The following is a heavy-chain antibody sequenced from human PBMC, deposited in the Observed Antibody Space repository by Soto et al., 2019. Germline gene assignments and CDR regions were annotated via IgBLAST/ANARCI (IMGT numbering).Heavy chain of an antibody. CDR3: AREQAPFHYGMDV. CDR1: GFTFSSYA. Sequence: QVQLVESGGGVVQPGRSLRLSCAASGFTFSSYAMHWVRQAPGKGLEWVAVISYDGSNKYYADSVKGRFTISRDNSKNTLYLQMNSRRAEDTAVYYCAREQAPFHYGMDVW. J-gene: IGHJ6*01. V-gene: IGHV3-30-3*01. CDR2: ISYDGSNK.